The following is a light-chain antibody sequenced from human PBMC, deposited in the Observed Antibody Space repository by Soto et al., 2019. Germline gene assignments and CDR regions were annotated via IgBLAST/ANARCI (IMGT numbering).Light chain of an antibody. CDR1: STHVGGYNY. Sequence: QSAPTQPPSASESPGQSVTISCTGTSTHVGGYNYGSWYQQHPGKAPKLMIYEVSKRPSGVPDRFSGSKSGNTASLTVSGLQAEDEADYYCSSYAGSNNNYVFGTGTKGTVL. J-gene: IGLJ1*01. CDR3: SSYAGSNNNYV. V-gene: IGLV2-8*01. CDR2: EVS.